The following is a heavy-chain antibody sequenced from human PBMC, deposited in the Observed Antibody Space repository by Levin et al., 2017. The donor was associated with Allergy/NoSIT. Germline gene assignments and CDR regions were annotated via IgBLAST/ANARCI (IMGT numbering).Heavy chain of an antibody. V-gene: IGHV3-23*01. CDR1: GFTFSSYA. CDR2: ISGSGGST. D-gene: IGHD3-16*01. CDR3: AKDGAFGGPSGGDAFDI. J-gene: IGHJ3*02. Sequence: SCAASGFTFSSYAMSWVRQAPGKGLEWVSAISGSGGSTYYADSVKGRFTISRDNSKNTLYLQMNSLRAEDTAVYYCAKDGAFGGPSGGDAFDIWGQGTMVTVSS.